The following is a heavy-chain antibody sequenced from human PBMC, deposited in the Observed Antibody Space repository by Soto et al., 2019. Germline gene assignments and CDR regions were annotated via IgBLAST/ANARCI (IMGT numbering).Heavy chain of an antibody. D-gene: IGHD1-26*01. Sequence: LSLTCSVSGGSISTVGHYWTWIRQPPGKGLEWIGSIYHTGSTYYSKSLRSRLTMSVDTSKSQFSLRLSSVTAADTAVYYCARDMHAGFTHYFDPWGQGTLVTVSS. J-gene: IGHJ5*02. CDR3: ARDMHAGFTHYFDP. V-gene: IGHV4-31*03. CDR2: IYHTGST. CDR1: GGSISTVGHY.